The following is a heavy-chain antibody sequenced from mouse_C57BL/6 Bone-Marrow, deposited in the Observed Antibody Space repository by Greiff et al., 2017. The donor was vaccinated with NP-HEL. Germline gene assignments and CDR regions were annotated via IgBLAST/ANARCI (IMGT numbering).Heavy chain of an antibody. CDR2: IDPENGDT. J-gene: IGHJ3*01. CDR3: TTYHGGFAY. V-gene: IGHV14-4*01. Sequence: EVQLQESGAELVRPGASVKLSCTASGFNIKDDYMHWVKQRPEQGLEWIGWIDPENGDTEYASKFQGKATITADTSSNTAYLQLSSLTSEDTAVYYCTTYHGGFAYLGQGTLVTVSA. CDR1: GFNIKDDY.